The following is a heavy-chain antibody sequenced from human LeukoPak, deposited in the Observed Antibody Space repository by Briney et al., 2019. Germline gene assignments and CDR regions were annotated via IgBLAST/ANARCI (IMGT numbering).Heavy chain of an antibody. J-gene: IGHJ4*02. Sequence: GSLRLSCAASGFTFSSYAMSWVRQAPGKGLEWIGEINHSGSTNYNPSLKSRVTISVDTSKNQFSLKLSSVTAADTAVYYCARGEGYSYGSYWGQGTLVTVSS. CDR2: INHSGST. D-gene: IGHD5-18*01. V-gene: IGHV4-34*01. CDR1: GFTFSSYA. CDR3: ARGEGYSYGSY.